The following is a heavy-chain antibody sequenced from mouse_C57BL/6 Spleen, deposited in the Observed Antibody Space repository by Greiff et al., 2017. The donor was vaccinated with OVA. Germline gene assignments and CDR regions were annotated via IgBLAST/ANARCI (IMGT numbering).Heavy chain of an antibody. CDR1: GFTFSDYG. J-gene: IGHJ4*01. CDR3: ASQTGPYAMDY. D-gene: IGHD4-1*01. Sequence: EVKLMESGGGLVKPGGSLKLSCAASGFTFSDYGMHWVRQAPEKGLEWVAYISSGSSTIYYADTVKGRFTISRDNAKNTLFLQMTSLRSEDTAMYYCASQTGPYAMDYWGQGTSVTVSS. CDR2: ISSGSSTI. V-gene: IGHV5-17*01.